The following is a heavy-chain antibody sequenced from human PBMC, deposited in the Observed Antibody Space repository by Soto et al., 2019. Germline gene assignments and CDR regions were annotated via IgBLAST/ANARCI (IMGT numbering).Heavy chain of an antibody. V-gene: IGHV1-46*01. CDR2: INPSGGST. J-gene: IGHJ1*01. CDR1: GYTFTSYY. CDR3: ARGDSSGYYSLSAEYFQH. Sequence: QVQLVQSGAEVKKPGASVKVSCKASGYTFTSYYMHWVRQAPGQGLEWMGIINPSGGSTSYAQKFQGRVTMTRDTSTSTVYMELSSLRSEDTAVYYCARGDSSGYYSLSAEYFQHWGQGTLVTVSS. D-gene: IGHD3-22*01.